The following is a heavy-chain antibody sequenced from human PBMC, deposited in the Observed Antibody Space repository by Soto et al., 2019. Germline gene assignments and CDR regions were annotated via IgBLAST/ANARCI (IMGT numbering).Heavy chain of an antibody. V-gene: IGHV3-48*02. CDR2: ISSRSTSI. CDR1: GFTFSSYS. D-gene: IGHD1-26*01. Sequence: EVQLVESGGGLVQPGGSLRLSCVASGFTFSSYSMTWVRQAPGKGLEWVSYISSRSTSIYYADSVKGRFTISRDNARTSLILHMNSLRDEDTSVYYCARDVRGNFFDFWGQGILVTVSS. CDR3: ARDVRGNFFDF. J-gene: IGHJ4*02.